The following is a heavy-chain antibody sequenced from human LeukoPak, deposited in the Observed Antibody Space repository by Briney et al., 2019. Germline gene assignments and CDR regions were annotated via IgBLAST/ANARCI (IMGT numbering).Heavy chain of an antibody. CDR2: IYYRGST. J-gene: IGHJ3*02. D-gene: IGHD3-16*01. CDR3: ARGGIDAFDI. CDR1: GGSLSSYY. V-gene: IGHV4-59*01. Sequence: SETLSLTCTVSGGSLSSYYWSWVRQPPGKGLEWIGYIYYRGSTNYNPSLRSRVTISVDTSKSQFSLKLSSVTAADTAVYYCARGGIDAFDIWGQGTMVTVSS.